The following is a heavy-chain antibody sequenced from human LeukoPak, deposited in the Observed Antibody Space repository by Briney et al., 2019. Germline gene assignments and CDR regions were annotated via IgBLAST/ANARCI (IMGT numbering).Heavy chain of an antibody. Sequence: SETLSLTCTVSGVSISSSNSYWGWIRQPPGKGLEWIGSIYYSGNTYYNASLKRRVTISVDTAKNQFSLKLTSVTAADTAVYYCARQTGSGLFTLPGGQGTLVTVSS. CDR2: IYYSGNT. D-gene: IGHD3-10*01. CDR3: ARQTGSGLFTLP. CDR1: GVSISSSNSY. J-gene: IGHJ4*02. V-gene: IGHV4-39*01.